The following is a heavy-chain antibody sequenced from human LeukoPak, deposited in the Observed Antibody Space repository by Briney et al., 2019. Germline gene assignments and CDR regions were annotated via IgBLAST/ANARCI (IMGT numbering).Heavy chain of an antibody. J-gene: IGHJ4*02. CDR1: GYTFTSYG. CDR3: ARDRAVRGVTTLDFDY. V-gene: IGHV1-18*01. D-gene: IGHD3-10*01. CDR2: ISAYNGNT. Sequence: GASVKVSCKASGYTFTSYGISWVRQAPGQGLEWMGWISAYNGNTNYAQKLQGRVTMTTDTSTSTAYMELRSLRSDDTAVYYCARDRAVRGVTTLDFDYWGQGTLVTVSS.